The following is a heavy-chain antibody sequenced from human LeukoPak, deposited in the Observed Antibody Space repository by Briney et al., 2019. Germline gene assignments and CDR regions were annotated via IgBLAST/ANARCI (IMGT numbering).Heavy chain of an antibody. J-gene: IGHJ4*02. CDR3: ASLDSSGYYYGEFDY. V-gene: IGHV1-2*02. D-gene: IGHD3-22*01. CDR1: GYTFTGYY. CDR2: INPNSGGT. Sequence: GASVKVSCKASGYTFTGYYMHWVRQAPGQGLEWMGWINPNSGGTNYAQKFQGRATMTRDTSISTAYMELSRLRSDDTAVYYCASLDSSGYYYGEFDYWGQGTLVTVSS.